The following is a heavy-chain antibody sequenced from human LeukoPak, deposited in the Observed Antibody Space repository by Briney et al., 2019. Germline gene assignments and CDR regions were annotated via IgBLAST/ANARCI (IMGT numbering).Heavy chain of an antibody. D-gene: IGHD3-22*01. CDR2: ISYGGSNK. CDR1: GFTFSSYA. Sequence: GGSLRLSCAASGFTFSSYAMCWVRQAPGKGLEWVALISYGGSNKYYADSVKGRFTISRDNSKNTLYLQMNSLRAEDTAVYYCARAPRPDYYDSSGYSDYWGQGTLVTVSS. V-gene: IGHV3-30-3*01. CDR3: ARAPRPDYYDSSGYSDY. J-gene: IGHJ4*02.